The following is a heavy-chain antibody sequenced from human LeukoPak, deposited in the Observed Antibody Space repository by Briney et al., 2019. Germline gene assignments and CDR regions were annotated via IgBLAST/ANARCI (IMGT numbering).Heavy chain of an antibody. D-gene: IGHD6-13*01. V-gene: IGHV4-31*03. J-gene: IGHJ4*02. CDR1: GGAISSGGYY. CDR2: IYYSGST. CDR3: ATGPYSSSWYGGFDY. Sequence: SQTLSLTCTVSGGAISSGGYYWSWIPQHPRKGLEWIWYIYYSGSTYYNPSLKSRVTISVDTSKNQFSLKLSSVTAADTAVYYCATGPYSSSWYGGFDYWGQGTLVTVSS.